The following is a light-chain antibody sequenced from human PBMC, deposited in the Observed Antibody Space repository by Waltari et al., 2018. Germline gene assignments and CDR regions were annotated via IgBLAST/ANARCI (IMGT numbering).Light chain of an antibody. J-gene: IGLJ2*01. CDR3: SSYANSNTLL. V-gene: IGLV2-14*03. CDR2: DVT. Sequence: QSALTQPASVSGSPGQSITISCPGSNRDIGGYNFVAWHHQHPGKVPKPMIYDVTNRPSGVSNRFSGSKSDNTASLTISGLQAEDEADYYCSSYANSNTLLFGGGTKLAVL. CDR1: NRDIGGYNF.